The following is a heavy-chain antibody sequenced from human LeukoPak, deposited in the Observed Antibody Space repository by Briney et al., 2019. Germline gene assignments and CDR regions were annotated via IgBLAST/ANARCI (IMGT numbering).Heavy chain of an antibody. Sequence: SETLSLTCAVSGGSFSGYYLSWIRQPPGKGLELIGEIKHSGSTNYNPSLKSRVSISVDTSKNQFSLKLNSVTAADTAVYYCARRAGAYSHPYDYWGQGTLVTVSS. CDR1: GGSFSGYY. D-gene: IGHD4/OR15-4a*01. J-gene: IGHJ4*02. CDR2: IKHSGST. CDR3: ARRAGAYSHPYDY. V-gene: IGHV4-34*01.